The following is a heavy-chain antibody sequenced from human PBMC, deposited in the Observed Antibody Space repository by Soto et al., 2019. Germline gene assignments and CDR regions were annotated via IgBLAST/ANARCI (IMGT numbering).Heavy chain of an antibody. J-gene: IGHJ4*02. CDR3: AKDRSQGAVAGTSDFDY. V-gene: IGHV3-23*01. CDR2: ISGRGGRA. D-gene: IGHD6-19*01. Sequence: GGSLRLSCAASGFSFSSYALNWVRQAPGKGLEWVSTISGRGGRAYYADSVEGRFTISRDNSKNALYLQLDSLRAEDTAVYYCAKDRSQGAVAGTSDFDYWGQGTLVTVSS. CDR1: GFSFSSYA.